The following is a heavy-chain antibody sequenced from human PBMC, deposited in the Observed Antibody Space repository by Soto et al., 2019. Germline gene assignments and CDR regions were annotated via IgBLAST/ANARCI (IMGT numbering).Heavy chain of an antibody. Sequence: GESLKISCKGSGYSFTSYWIGWVRQMPGKGLEWMGIIYPGDSDTRYSPSFQGQVTISADKSISTAYLQWSSLKASDTAMYYSPRPDSSGWYYISFDYWRQRPLVTVSS. J-gene: IGHJ4*02. CDR1: GYSFTSYW. V-gene: IGHV5-51*01. CDR3: PRPDSSGWYYISFDY. CDR2: IYPGDSDT. D-gene: IGHD6-19*01.